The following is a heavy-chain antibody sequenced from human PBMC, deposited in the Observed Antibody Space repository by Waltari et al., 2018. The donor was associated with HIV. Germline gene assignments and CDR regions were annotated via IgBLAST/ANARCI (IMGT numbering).Heavy chain of an antibody. V-gene: IGHV3-23*01. CDR1: GFTFSSYA. CDR2: ISGSGGST. D-gene: IGHD1-26*01. Sequence: EVQLLESGGGLVQPGGSLRLSCAASGFTFSSYAMSWVRQAPGKGLEWVSAISGSGGSTYYADSVKGRFTISRDNSKNTLYLQMNSLRAEDTAVYYCAKDRGRGYYYYYGMDVWGQGTTVTVSS. J-gene: IGHJ6*02. CDR3: AKDRGRGYYYYYGMDV.